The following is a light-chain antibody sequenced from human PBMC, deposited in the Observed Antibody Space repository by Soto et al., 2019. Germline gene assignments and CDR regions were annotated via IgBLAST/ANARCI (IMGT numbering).Light chain of an antibody. CDR3: SLYAGTHSVV. J-gene: IGLJ2*01. CDR2: EVS. CDR1: SSDIGAYKF. V-gene: IGLV2-8*01. Sequence: QSALTQPPSASGSPGQSVAIPCTGTSSDIGAYKFVSWYQQHPGKAPKLIIYEVSIRPSGVPDRFSGSKSGNTASLTVSGLLAEDEADYYCSLYAGTHSVVFGGGTKLTVL.